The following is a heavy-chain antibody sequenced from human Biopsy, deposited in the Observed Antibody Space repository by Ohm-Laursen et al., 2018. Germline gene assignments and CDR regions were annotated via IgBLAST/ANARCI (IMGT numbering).Heavy chain of an antibody. V-gene: IGHV1-2*02. Sequence: ASVKVSCKASGYTFTGYHVHWVRQAPGQGLEWMGWINAKIGETNYAQKFQGRVTMTRDTSISTAYVDLSSLRSDDTAVYYCTRGGYYYDSLAYYYWFDPWGQGTLVTVSS. J-gene: IGHJ5*02. D-gene: IGHD3-22*01. CDR3: TRGGYYYDSLAYYYWFDP. CDR2: INAKIGET. CDR1: GYTFTGYH.